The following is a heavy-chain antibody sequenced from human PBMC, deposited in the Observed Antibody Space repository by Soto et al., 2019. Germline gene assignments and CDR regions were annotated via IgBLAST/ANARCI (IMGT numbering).Heavy chain of an antibody. CDR2: IYYSGST. V-gene: IGHV4-31*03. CDR3: AREEDSALFDY. J-gene: IGHJ4*02. Sequence: HSDSLSLSCTVSGGSISSGGYYWSWIRQHPGKGLEWIGYIYYSGSTYYNPSLKSRVTISVDTSKNQFSLKLSSVTAADTAVYYCAREEDSALFDYWGRGTLVTVSS. CDR1: GGSISSGGYY.